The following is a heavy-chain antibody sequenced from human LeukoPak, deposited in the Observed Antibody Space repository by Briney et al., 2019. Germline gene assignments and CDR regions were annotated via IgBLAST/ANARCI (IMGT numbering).Heavy chain of an antibody. CDR3: AKDRDTGDSADY. J-gene: IGHJ4*02. V-gene: IGHV3-23*01. Sequence: PGGSLRLSCAASGFTFSSYSMNWVRQAPGKGLEWVSAITGRSYTTYYADSVKGRFTVSGDNPKNTPYLQMNSLRVEDTAVYFCAKDRDTGDSADYWGQGTLVTVSS. D-gene: IGHD1-26*01. CDR2: ITGRSYTT. CDR1: GFTFSSYS.